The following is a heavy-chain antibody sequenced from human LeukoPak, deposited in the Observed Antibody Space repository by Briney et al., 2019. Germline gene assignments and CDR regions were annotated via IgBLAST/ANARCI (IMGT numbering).Heavy chain of an antibody. CDR1: GGTFSSYA. CDR3: AETYDFWSGYYHD. V-gene: IGHV1-69*13. Sequence: SVKVSCKASGGTFSSYAISWVRQAPGQGLEWMGGIIPIFGTANYAQKFQGRVTITADESTSTAYMELSSLRSEDTAVYYCAETYDFWSGYYHDWGQGTLVTVSS. D-gene: IGHD3-3*01. J-gene: IGHJ4*02. CDR2: IIPIFGTA.